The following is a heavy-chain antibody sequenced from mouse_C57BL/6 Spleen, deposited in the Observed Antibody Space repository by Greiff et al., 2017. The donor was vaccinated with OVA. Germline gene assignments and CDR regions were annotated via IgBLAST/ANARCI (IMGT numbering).Heavy chain of an antibody. CDR1: GYTFTDYY. V-gene: IGHV1-76*01. CDR2: IYPGSGNT. J-gene: IGHJ2*01. CDR3: AMGDYDDAD. Sequence: VQLQQSGAELVRPGASVKLSCKASGYTFTDYYINWVKQRPGQGLEWIARIYPGSGNTYYNEKFKGKATLTAEKSSSTAYMQLSSLTSEDSAVYFCAMGDYDDADWGQGTTLTVSS. D-gene: IGHD2-4*01.